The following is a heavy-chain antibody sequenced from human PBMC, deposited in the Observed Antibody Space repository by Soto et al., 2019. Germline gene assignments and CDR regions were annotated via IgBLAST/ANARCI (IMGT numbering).Heavy chain of an antibody. D-gene: IGHD3-9*01. CDR3: ARLNYDILTGRYYGIDV. CDR2: IYYSGST. V-gene: IGHV4-59*01. Sequence: NPSETLSLTCTVSSGSISTYHWSWIRQPPGKGLEWIGYIYYSGSTNYNPSLKSRVTLSVDTSKNQFSLKLSSVTAADTAVYYCARLNYDILTGRYYGIDVWGQGTTVTVSS. CDR1: SGSISTYH. J-gene: IGHJ6*02.